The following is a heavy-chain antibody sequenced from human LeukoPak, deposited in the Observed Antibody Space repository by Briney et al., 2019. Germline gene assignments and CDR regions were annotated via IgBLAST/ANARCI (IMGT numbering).Heavy chain of an antibody. D-gene: IGHD1-26*01. J-gene: IGHJ4*02. Sequence: GASVKVSCKASGGTFSSYAISWVRQAPGQGLEWMGGIIPIFGTANYAQKFQGRVTITADESTSTAYMELSSLRSEDTAVYYCASNPEDYSGSYGMVDYWGQGTLVTVSS. CDR2: IIPIFGTA. CDR1: GGTFSSYA. CDR3: ASNPEDYSGSYGMVDY. V-gene: IGHV1-69*13.